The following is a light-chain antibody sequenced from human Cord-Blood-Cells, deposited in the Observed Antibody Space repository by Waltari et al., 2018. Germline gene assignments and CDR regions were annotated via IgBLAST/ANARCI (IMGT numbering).Light chain of an antibody. J-gene: IGKJ4*01. Sequence: DIQMTQSPSSLSASVGDRVTITCRASQSISSYLNWYQQKPGKAPKLLIYAASSLQSWVPSRFIGRGAGTDFTLTISSLQPEDFATYDCQQSYSTPLTFGGGTKVEIK. CDR3: QQSYSTPLT. CDR1: QSISSY. V-gene: IGKV1-39*01. CDR2: AAS.